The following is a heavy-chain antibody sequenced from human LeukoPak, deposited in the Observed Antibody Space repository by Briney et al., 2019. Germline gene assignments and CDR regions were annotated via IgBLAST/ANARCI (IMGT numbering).Heavy chain of an antibody. Sequence: PGGSLRLSCAASGFTFSSYSMNWVRQAPGKGLEWVSSISSSSSYIYYADSVKGRFTISRDNAKNSLYLQMNSLRAEDTAVYYCARRATMERDLDYWGQGTLVTVSS. CDR1: GFTFSSYS. CDR3: ARRATMERDLDY. CDR2: ISSSSSYI. V-gene: IGHV3-21*01. J-gene: IGHJ4*02. D-gene: IGHD5-12*01.